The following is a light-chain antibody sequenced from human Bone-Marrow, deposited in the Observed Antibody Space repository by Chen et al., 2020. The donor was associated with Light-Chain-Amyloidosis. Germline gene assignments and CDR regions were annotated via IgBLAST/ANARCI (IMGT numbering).Light chain of an antibody. CDR2: RSN. V-gene: IGLV10-54*01. Sequence: QAGLTQPPSVSKAVRPTATLTCTGNSNNVGDQRAAWLQQHQGHPPKLLAYRSNNRPSGISARLSASRSVNTATLTIVGLQAEDEADYYCSAWESSLNTWVFGGGTELTVL. J-gene: IGLJ2*01. CDR1: SNNVGDQR. CDR3: SAWESSLNTWV.